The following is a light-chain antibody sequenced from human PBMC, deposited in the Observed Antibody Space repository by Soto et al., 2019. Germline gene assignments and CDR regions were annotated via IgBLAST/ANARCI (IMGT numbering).Light chain of an antibody. CDR2: GAS. J-gene: IGKJ5*01. V-gene: IGKV3-20*01. CDR3: PHYDASAIT. CDR1: QSVNSRY. Sequence: EIVLTQSPGTLSLSPGERAILACRASQSVNSRYIAWYQQKPGQAPRLLFYGASNRATGIPDRVSGSGSGTDFTLTITRLEPEDLAVYYCPHYDASAITFGQGTRLEIK.